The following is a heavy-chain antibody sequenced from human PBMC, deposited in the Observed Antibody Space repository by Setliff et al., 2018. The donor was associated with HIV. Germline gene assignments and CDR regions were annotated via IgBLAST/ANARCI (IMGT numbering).Heavy chain of an antibody. CDR1: GDSFRSHA. D-gene: IGHD2-2*03. CDR3: ATGAIGYYPPFDF. V-gene: IGHV1-69*13. CDR2: IIPIFPSP. J-gene: IGHJ4*02. Sequence: ASVKVSCKTSGDSFRSHAISWVRQAPGQGLEWMGGIIPIFPSPKYAQKFQGRVTITADESTNTAYLELSGLTSADTAVYYCATGAIGYYPPFDFWGQGTLVTVSS.